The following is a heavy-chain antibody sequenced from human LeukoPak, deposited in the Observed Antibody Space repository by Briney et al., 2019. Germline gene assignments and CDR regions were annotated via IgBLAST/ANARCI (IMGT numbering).Heavy chain of an antibody. D-gene: IGHD3-9*01. J-gene: IGHJ4*02. CDR1: GGTFSSYV. CDR2: LIPIFGTP. Sequence: GASVKVSCKASGGTFSSYVSSWVRQAPGQELEWMGGLIPIFGTPNYAQKFQGRVTITADESTSTAYMELSSLRSEDTAVYYCARSKALRLDDIYYWGQGTLVTVSS. CDR3: ARSKALRLDDIYY. V-gene: IGHV1-69*13.